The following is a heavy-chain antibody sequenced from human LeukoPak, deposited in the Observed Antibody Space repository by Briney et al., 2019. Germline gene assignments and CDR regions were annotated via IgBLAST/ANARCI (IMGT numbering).Heavy chain of an antibody. CDR1: GGSISSYY. CDR3: ARAYMVRGVLYWFDP. V-gene: IGHV4-59*01. D-gene: IGHD3-10*01. Sequence: SETLSLTCTVSGGSISSYYWSWIRQPPGKGLEWIGYIYYSGSTNYNPSLKSRVTISVDTSKNQFSLKLSSVTAADTAVYYCARAYMVRGVLYWFDPWGQGTLVTVSS. CDR2: IYYSGST. J-gene: IGHJ5*02.